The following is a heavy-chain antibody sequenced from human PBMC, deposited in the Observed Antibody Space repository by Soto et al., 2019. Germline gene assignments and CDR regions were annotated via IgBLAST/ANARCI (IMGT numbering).Heavy chain of an antibody. D-gene: IGHD2-8*01. V-gene: IGHV4-61*01. CDR1: GASVSSGSYY. CDR2: IYYTGTS. J-gene: IGHJ5*02. CDR3: ARALSTNEGWFDP. Sequence: SETLSLTCTVSGASVSSGSYYWCWSRQPPGKGLEWIGYIYYTGTSDYNPSLKSRVTISIDTSKNQISLNLNSVTAADTAVYYCARALSTNEGWFDPWGQGRLVTVSS.